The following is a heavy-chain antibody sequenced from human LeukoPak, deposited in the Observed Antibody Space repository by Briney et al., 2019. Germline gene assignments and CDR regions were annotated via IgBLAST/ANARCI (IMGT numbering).Heavy chain of an antibody. J-gene: IGHJ3*02. CDR2: IYTSGST. Sequence: SETLSLTCTVSGGSISSYYWSWIRQPAGKGLEWIGRIYTSGSTNYNPSLKSRVTMSVDTSKNQFSLRLSSVTAADTAVYHCARVPIYYYDSSGYLDAFDIWGQGTMVTVSS. D-gene: IGHD3-22*01. CDR3: ARVPIYYYDSSGYLDAFDI. CDR1: GGSISSYY. V-gene: IGHV4-4*07.